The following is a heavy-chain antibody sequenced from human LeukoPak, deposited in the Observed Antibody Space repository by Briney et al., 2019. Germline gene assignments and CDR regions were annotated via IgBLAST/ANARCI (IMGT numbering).Heavy chain of an antibody. CDR1: GYSISSGYY. V-gene: IGHV4-38-2*02. CDR2: IDHSGST. D-gene: IGHD5-24*01. CDR3: ARGPVEMATIYFDY. J-gene: IGHJ4*02. Sequence: SETLSLTCTVSGYSISSGYYWGWIRQPPGKGLEWTGSIDHSGSTYYNPSLKSRVTISVDTSKNQFSLKLSSVTAADTAVYYCARGPVEMATIYFDYWGQGTLVTVSS.